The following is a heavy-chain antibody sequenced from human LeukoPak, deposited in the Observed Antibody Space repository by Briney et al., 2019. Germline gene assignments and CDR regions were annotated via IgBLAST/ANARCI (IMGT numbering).Heavy chain of an antibody. Sequence: GGSLRLSCAASGFTFSSYAMSWVRQAPGKGLEWVSAISGSGGSTYYADSVKGRFTISRDNSKNTLYLQMNSLRAEDTAVYYCARDLNYYYYMDVWGKGTTVTVSS. CDR2: ISGSGGST. CDR3: ARDLNYYYYMDV. J-gene: IGHJ6*03. V-gene: IGHV3-23*01. CDR1: GFTFSSYA.